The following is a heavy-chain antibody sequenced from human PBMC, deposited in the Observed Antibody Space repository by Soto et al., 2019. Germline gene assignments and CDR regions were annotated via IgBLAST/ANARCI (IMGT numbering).Heavy chain of an antibody. V-gene: IGHV1-3*04. J-gene: IGHJ4*02. CDR2: INTGNGNT. Sequence: ASVKVSCKASGYTFISYAIHWVRQAPGQRLEWMGWINTGNGNTKYSQKFQGRVTITRDTSASTAYMELTSLRSEDTAVYYCARELQGLYYFDYWGQGALVTVSS. D-gene: IGHD2-15*01. CDR3: ARELQGLYYFDY. CDR1: GYTFISYA.